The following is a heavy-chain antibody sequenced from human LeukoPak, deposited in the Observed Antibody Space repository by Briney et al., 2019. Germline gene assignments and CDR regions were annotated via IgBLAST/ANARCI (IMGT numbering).Heavy chain of an antibody. D-gene: IGHD5-18*01. CDR3: ASVDTAMASVDY. Sequence: SETLSPTCTVSGGSISSGDYYWSWIRQPPGKGLEWIGYIYYSGSTYYNPSLKSRVTISVDTSKDQFSLKLSSVTAADTAVYYCASVDTAMASVDYWGQGTLVTVSS. J-gene: IGHJ4*02. CDR1: GGSISSGDYY. CDR2: IYYSGST. V-gene: IGHV4-30-4*01.